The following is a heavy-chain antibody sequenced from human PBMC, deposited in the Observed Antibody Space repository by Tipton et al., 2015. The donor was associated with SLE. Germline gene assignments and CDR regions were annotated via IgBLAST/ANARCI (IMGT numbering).Heavy chain of an antibody. Sequence: TLSLTCTVSGGSISNYSWSWIRQPPGKGLEWIGSIYHSGNTYSNPSLKSRVTISVDTSKNQFSLKMSSVTAADTAVYYCARGVWLIGYYYYVDVWGKGTTVTVSS. V-gene: IGHV4-4*08. D-gene: IGHD3-9*01. CDR3: ARGVWLIGYYYYVDV. CDR2: IYHSGNT. J-gene: IGHJ6*03. CDR1: GGSISNYS.